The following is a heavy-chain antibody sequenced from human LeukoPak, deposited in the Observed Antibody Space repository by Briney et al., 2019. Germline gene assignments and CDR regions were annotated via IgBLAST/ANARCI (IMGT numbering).Heavy chain of an antibody. CDR3: ARDRYYDSSGPEDY. Sequence: PGASLRLSCAASGFTFSSYSMNWVRQAPGKVLEWVSSISSSSSYIYYADSVKGRFTISRDNAKNSLYLQMNSLRAEDTAVYYCARDRYYDSSGPEDYWGQGTLVTVSS. CDR2: ISSSSSYI. CDR1: GFTFSSYS. V-gene: IGHV3-21*01. J-gene: IGHJ4*02. D-gene: IGHD3-22*01.